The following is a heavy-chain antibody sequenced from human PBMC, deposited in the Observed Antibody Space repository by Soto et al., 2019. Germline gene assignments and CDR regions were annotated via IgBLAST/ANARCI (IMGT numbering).Heavy chain of an antibody. J-gene: IGHJ5*02. CDR3: ARAQSSTVITSTHLDP. Sequence: GGSLRLSCAASGFSFTSHAMNWVRQAPGKGLEWVAIISYDGSTKYYADSVKGRFTISRDNAKNTVYLHLNSLRGEDTAVYFCARAQSSTVITSTHLDPWGQGTLVTVSS. CDR2: ISYDGSTK. CDR1: GFSFTSHA. D-gene: IGHD4-17*01. V-gene: IGHV3-30-3*01.